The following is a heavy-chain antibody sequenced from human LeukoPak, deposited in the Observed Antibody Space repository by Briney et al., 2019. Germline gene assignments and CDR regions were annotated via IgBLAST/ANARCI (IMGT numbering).Heavy chain of an antibody. CDR3: ARDLRRFAAYYFDY. CDR1: GFTFSGYA. CDR2: ISSDGRDK. J-gene: IGHJ4*02. D-gene: IGHD5/OR15-5a*01. Sequence: GGSLRLSCAVSGFTFSGYAIHWVRQAPGKGLEWVAVISSDGRDKHHADSAKGRFTISRDNSKNTLYLQTNSLRAEDTAVYYCARDLRRFAAYYFDYWGQGTLVTVSS. V-gene: IGHV3-30*03.